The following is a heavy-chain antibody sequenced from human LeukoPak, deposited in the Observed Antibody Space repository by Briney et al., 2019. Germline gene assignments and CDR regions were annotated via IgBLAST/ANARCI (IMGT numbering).Heavy chain of an antibody. CDR2: IYKAGDP. CDR3: ARALISYNRRGHYLPNPPSFDY. Sequence: GGSLRLSCAASGFTVSTNYMTWVRQAPGKGLEWVSVIYKAGDPYNADSVKGRFSISRDNRKNMLYLQMNSLRAEDTAVYYCARALISYNRRGHYLPNPPSFDYGAQEPLVTVSS. V-gene: IGHV3-53*01. D-gene: IGHD5-24*01. CDR1: GFTVSTNY. J-gene: IGHJ4*02.